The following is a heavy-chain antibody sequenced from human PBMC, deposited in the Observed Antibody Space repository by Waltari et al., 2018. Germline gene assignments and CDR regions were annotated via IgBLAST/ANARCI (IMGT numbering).Heavy chain of an antibody. CDR3: AKEIYRIGRPCFDY. CDR1: GFTFRNYA. Sequence: QLLESGGGWRQAGGSLRLSCAASGFTFRNYAMSWVRQAPGKGPEWVSGITSGGGATYYTDSGRGRFTISRDNSKNTVYLQMNSLRHEDTAVYYCAKEIYRIGRPCFDYWGQGVRVTVSS. CDR2: ITSGGGAT. J-gene: IGHJ4*02. D-gene: IGHD6-19*01. V-gene: IGHV3-23*01.